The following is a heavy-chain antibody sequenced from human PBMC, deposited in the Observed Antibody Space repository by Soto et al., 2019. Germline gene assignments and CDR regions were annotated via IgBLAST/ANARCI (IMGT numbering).Heavy chain of an antibody. CDR3: ARDSGIGGSFDY. D-gene: IGHD1-26*01. CDR2: IWYDGSNK. Sequence: GGSLRLSCAASGFSFSSYSMHWVRQAPGKGLERVAVIWYDGSNKYYADSVRGRFTISRDTSQNTLYLQMSSLRAEDTAVYYCARDSGIGGSFDYWGQGTLVTVSS. V-gene: IGHV3-33*01. CDR1: GFSFSSYS. J-gene: IGHJ4*02.